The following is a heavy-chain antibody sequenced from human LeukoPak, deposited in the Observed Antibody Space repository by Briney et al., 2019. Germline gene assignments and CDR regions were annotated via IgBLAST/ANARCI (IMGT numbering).Heavy chain of an antibody. Sequence: GGSLRLSCAASGFTFSSYEMNWVRQAPGKGLEWVSYISSSSSYIYYADSVKGRFTISRDNAKNSLYLQMNSLRAEDTAVYYCARDRRVGGWGGAFDLWGHGTKVIVSS. CDR1: GFTFSSYE. V-gene: IGHV3-21*05. J-gene: IGHJ3*01. CDR2: ISSSSSYI. CDR3: ARDRRVGGWGGAFDL. D-gene: IGHD2-21*01.